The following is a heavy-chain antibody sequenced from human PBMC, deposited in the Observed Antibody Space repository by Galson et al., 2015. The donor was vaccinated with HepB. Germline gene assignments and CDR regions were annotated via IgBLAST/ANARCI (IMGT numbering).Heavy chain of an antibody. Sequence: SLRLSCAASGFSFSGSAMHWVRQAPGKGLEWVGRIRTKTNSYATAYAASVKGRFAISRDDSKNTAYLQMNSLRTEDTAVYYCTKLGYCNSTSCYRSGSVGYWGQGTLVTVPS. D-gene: IGHD2-2*02. CDR3: TKLGYCNSTSCYRSGSVGY. CDR2: IRTKTNSYAT. CDR1: GFSFSGSA. V-gene: IGHV3-73*01. J-gene: IGHJ4*02.